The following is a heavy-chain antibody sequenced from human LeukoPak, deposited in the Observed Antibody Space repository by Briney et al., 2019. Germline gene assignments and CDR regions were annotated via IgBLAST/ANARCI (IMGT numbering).Heavy chain of an antibody. CDR1: GGSFSGYY. J-gene: IGHJ4*01. Sequence: SETLSLTCAVYGGSFSGYYCRWIRQPPGKGLEWIGEINHSGSTNYNPSLKSRVTISVDTSKNQFSLKLSSVTAADTAVYYCAREANYDRSGYYNWGQGTLVTVSS. V-gene: IGHV4-34*01. D-gene: IGHD3-22*01. CDR2: INHSGST. CDR3: AREANYDRSGYYN.